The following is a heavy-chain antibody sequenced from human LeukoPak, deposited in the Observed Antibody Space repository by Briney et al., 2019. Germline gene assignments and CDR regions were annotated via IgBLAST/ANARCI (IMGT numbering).Heavy chain of an antibody. CDR1: GFTFSSYA. CDR2: ISGSGGST. J-gene: IGHJ5*02. D-gene: IGHD6-13*01. Sequence: GGSLRLSCAASGFTFSSYAMSWVRQAPGKGLEWVSAISGSGGSTYYADSVKGRFTISRDNSKNTLYLQMNSLRAEDTAVYYCAKIFKPGIAAAGTEEGWFDPWGQGTLVTVSS. V-gene: IGHV3-23*01. CDR3: AKIFKPGIAAAGTEEGWFDP.